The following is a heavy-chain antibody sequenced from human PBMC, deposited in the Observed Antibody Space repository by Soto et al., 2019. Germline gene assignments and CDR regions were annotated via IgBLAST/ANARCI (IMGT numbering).Heavy chain of an antibody. CDR1: GFIYSIYA. CDR2: ISGSGGET. D-gene: IGHD6-19*01. J-gene: IGHJ4*02. V-gene: IGHV3-23*01. Sequence: EVQLLQSGGGLVQPGGSLRLSCTASGFIYSIYAMAWVRQAPGKGLEWVSAISGSGGETYYADSVKGRFTISRDNSKNTVYLQMTNLRAEDTAVYYCAKEIAVAVSTPPEYWGQGPLVTVSS. CDR3: AKEIAVAVSTPPEY.